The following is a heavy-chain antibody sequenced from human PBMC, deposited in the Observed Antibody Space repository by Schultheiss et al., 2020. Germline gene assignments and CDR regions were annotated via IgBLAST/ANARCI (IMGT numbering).Heavy chain of an antibody. Sequence: GGSLRLSCAASGFTFSSYGMHWVRQAPGKGLEWVAVIWYDGSNKYYADSVKGRFTISRDNSKNTLYLQMNSLRAEDTAVYYCARGRLKQLAAGSYYYYGMDVWGQGTTVTVS. J-gene: IGHJ6*02. CDR3: ARGRLKQLAAGSYYYYGMDV. V-gene: IGHV3-33*01. CDR1: GFTFSSYG. D-gene: IGHD6-6*01. CDR2: IWYDGSNK.